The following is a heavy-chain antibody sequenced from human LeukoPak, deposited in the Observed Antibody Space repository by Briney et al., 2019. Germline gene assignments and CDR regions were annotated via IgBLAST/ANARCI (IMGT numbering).Heavy chain of an antibody. D-gene: IGHD4-11*01. V-gene: IGHV3-7*03. Sequence: GGSLRLSCAASGFTFSQSWMWWVRQSPGKGLEWVAKIKEDGSQKYYVDSVEGRFTISRDNAKNSLYLQMNTLRAEDRAVYYCARDRAYSSFDIWGQGTMVTVSS. J-gene: IGHJ3*02. CDR2: IKEDGSQK. CDR1: GFTFSQSW. CDR3: ARDRAYSSFDI.